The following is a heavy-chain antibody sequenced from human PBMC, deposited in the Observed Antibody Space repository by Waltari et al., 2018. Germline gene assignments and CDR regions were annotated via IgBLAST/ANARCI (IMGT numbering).Heavy chain of an antibody. D-gene: IGHD1-26*01. Sequence: EVQLVESGGGLIQPGGSLRLSCAASGFTVSSNYMSWVRQAPGKGLEWVSVIYSGGSTYYADSVKGRFTISRDNSKNTLYLQMNSLRAEDTAVYYCARAGSGSYYVNYYYYGMDVWGQGTTVTVSS. CDR2: IYSGGST. CDR3: ARAGSGSYYVNYYYYGMDV. CDR1: GFTVSSNY. V-gene: IGHV3-53*01. J-gene: IGHJ6*02.